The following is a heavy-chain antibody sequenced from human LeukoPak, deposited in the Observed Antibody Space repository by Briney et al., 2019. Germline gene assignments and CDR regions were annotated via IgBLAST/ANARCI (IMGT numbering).Heavy chain of an antibody. CDR3: AREFVLRFFEGYMDV. Sequence: PGGSLRLSCEASGLSFGDYTMHWVRQPPGKGLEWVSYISSGSGTIYYADSVKGRFTISRDNAKNSLYLQMNSLRTEDTAVYYCAREFVLRFFEGYMDVWGKGTTVTVSS. CDR2: ISSGSGTI. J-gene: IGHJ6*03. D-gene: IGHD3-3*01. V-gene: IGHV3-48*01. CDR1: GLSFGDYT.